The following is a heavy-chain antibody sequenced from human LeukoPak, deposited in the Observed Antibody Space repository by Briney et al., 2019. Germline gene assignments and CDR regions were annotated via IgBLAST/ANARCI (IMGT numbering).Heavy chain of an antibody. Sequence: EASVKVSCNASGYTFTIYDIHWVRHATGQGLTWLRWMNPNSGNTGYAQKFQGRVTMTRNTSISTAYMELSSLRSDDTAVYYCARSSTYYYDSRGYYHPEYFPHWGQGSLVTVSS. D-gene: IGHD3-22*01. J-gene: IGHJ1*01. V-gene: IGHV1-8*01. CDR1: GYTFTIYD. CDR2: MNPNSGNT. CDR3: ARSSTYYYDSRGYYHPEYFPH.